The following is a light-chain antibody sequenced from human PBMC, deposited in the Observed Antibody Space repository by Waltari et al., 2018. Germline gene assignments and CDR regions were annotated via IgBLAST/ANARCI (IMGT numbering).Light chain of an antibody. CDR2: GYN. Sequence: QSVLTQPPSMSGAPGQRVTISCTGSSSNIGAGYAVHWYQQLPGTAPKLLIYGYNHRPSGVPDRFSGSKSGTSASLAIAGLQAEDEADYYCQSYDGSLSASIFGGGTKLTVL. CDR1: SSNIGAGYA. J-gene: IGLJ2*01. CDR3: QSYDGSLSASI. V-gene: IGLV1-40*01.